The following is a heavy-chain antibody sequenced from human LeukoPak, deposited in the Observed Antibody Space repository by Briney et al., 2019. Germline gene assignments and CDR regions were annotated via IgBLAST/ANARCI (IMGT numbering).Heavy chain of an antibody. CDR3: AKVGYCSGASCYSFYPYDY. V-gene: IGHV3-23*01. CDR2: LGGNGGGA. CDR1: GFTFRSYA. J-gene: IGHJ4*02. Sequence: GGSLRLSCAPSGFTFRSYAMRWVRQSPGRGPEWVSGLGGNGGGASYADSVKGRFTISRDNSKSTLYLQMNSLRAEDRAVYYCAKVGYCSGASCYSFYPYDYWGQGALVTVSS. D-gene: IGHD2-15*01.